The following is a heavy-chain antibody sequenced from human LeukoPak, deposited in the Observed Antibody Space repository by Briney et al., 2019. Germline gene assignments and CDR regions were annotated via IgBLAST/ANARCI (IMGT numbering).Heavy chain of an antibody. CDR2: IYYNGST. D-gene: IGHD5-12*01. J-gene: IGHJ4*02. CDR1: GGSISSYY. CDR3: ARLRQRGYSGYGYSFHFDY. V-gene: IGHV4-59*08. Sequence: SETLSLTCTVSGGSISSYYWSWIRQPPGKGLEWIGYIYYNGSTNYNPSLKSRVTISGDTSRNQFSLKLSSVTAADTAVYYCARLRQRGYSGYGYSFHFDYWGQGTLVTVSS.